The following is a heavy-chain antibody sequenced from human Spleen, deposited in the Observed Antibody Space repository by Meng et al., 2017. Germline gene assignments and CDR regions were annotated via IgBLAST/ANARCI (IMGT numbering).Heavy chain of an antibody. V-gene: IGHV4-4*02. CDR1: GASISSDNW. D-gene: IGHD2-21*01. CDR2: IYHSGST. CDR3: TKNDFYCLGY. J-gene: IGHJ4*02. Sequence: QVHLQESGPVLVKPSWTLSLTCAVSGASISSDNWWSLVRQPPGHGLEWIGEIYHSGSTNYNSSLKSRIPISVDKPKNQFSLTLSSVTAADTAVYYCTKNDFYCLGYWGQGTLVTVSS.